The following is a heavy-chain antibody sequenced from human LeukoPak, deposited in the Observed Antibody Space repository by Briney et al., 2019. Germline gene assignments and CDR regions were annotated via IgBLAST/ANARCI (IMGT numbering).Heavy chain of an antibody. V-gene: IGHV1-69*01. J-gene: IGHJ4*02. CDR3: AGGLVEYCGGDCYSYFDY. D-gene: IGHD2-21*02. Sequence: GSSVKVSCKASGGTFSSYAISWVRQAPGQGLEWMGGIIPIFGTANYAQKFQGRVTITADESTSTAYMELSSLRSEDTAVYYCAGGLVEYCGGDCYSYFDYWGQGTLVTVSS. CDR2: IIPIFGTA. CDR1: GGTFSSYA.